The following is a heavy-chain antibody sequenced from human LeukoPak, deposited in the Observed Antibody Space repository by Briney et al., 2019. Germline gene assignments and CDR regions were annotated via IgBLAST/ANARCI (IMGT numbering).Heavy chain of an antibody. Sequence: PGGSLRLSCAASEFTFPMYWMTWVRQAPGKGLEWVADIKQDGSEQYYVDSVRGRFTISRDNGKNSLYLQMNSLRVEDTAVYFCARDSTGWQADSFDIWGQGTMVTVSS. D-gene: IGHD2-8*02. CDR1: EFTFPMYW. V-gene: IGHV3-7*01. CDR3: ARDSTGWQADSFDI. CDR2: IKQDGSEQ. J-gene: IGHJ3*02.